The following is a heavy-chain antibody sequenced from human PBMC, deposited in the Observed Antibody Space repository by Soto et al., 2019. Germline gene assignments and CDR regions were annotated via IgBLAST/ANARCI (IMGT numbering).Heavy chain of an antibody. CDR1: GDSISSGNHY. V-gene: IGHV4-30-4*01. D-gene: IGHD3-10*01. CDR2: IFYSGTA. CDR3: ARTDYGTAYLDP. J-gene: IGHJ5*02. Sequence: LSLTCTVSGDSISSGNHYWSWIRQPPGKGLEWIGYIFYSGTAYYNPSLKSRLTISVDTSKNQFSLKLSSVTAADTAVYYCARTDYGTAYLDPWGQGSLVTVSS.